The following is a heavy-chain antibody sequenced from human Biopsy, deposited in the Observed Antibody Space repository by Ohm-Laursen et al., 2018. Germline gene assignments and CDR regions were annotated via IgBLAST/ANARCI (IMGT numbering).Heavy chain of an antibody. V-gene: IGHV4-39*07. CDR2: VYYSGTT. CDR1: GGSISSRTHY. J-gene: IGHJ6*02. Sequence: SDTLSLTCTLSGGSISSRTHYWGWIRQTPGKGLEWIGTVYYSGTTYYNPSLKSRVTISVDTSKNQFSLKVRSVTAADTAVYYCVRGVDYYDPYHYYALGVWGQGTTVTVSS. CDR3: VRGVDYYDPYHYYALGV. D-gene: IGHD3-22*01.